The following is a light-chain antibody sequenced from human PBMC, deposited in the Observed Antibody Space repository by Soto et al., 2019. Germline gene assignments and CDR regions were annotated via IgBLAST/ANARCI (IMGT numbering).Light chain of an antibody. V-gene: IGKV1-39*01. Sequence: DVHMTQSPSSLSASVGDRVTITCRASQSISSYLNWYQQKPGKAPKLLIYDASSLQSGVPSRFSGSGSGTHFTLTISSLQPEDFAPYHCQHSYNPPHTFGGGTKVDIK. CDR1: QSISSY. J-gene: IGKJ4*01. CDR2: DAS. CDR3: QHSYNPPHT.